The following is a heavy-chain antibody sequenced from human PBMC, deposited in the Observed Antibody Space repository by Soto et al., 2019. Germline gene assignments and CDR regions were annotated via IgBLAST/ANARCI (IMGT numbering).Heavy chain of an antibody. CDR2: IIPILGIA. CDR1: GGTFSSYT. V-gene: IGHV1-69*08. CDR3: ARETDDDILTGYAQFDY. D-gene: IGHD3-9*01. Sequence: QVQLVQSGAEVKKPGSSVKVSCKASGGTFSSYTISWVRQAPGQGLEWMGRIIPILGIANYAQKFQGRVTITADKSTSTPYMELSSLRSEDTAVYYCARETDDDILTGYAQFDYWGQGTLVTVSS. J-gene: IGHJ4*02.